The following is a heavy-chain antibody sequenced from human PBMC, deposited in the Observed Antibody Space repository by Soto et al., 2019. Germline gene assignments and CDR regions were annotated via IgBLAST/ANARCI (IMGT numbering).Heavy chain of an antibody. Sequence: QVHLVESGGGLVMPGGSLRLSGAASGFTFSDYYMSWIRQAPGKGLECFSYISSSGSTIYYADSVKGRFTISRYNAKDSLYLQMNSLIAEDTAVYYCARDLGYCSSTSCRPYYFDYWGQGTLVTVSS. CDR2: ISSSGSTI. D-gene: IGHD2-2*01. CDR1: GFTFSDYY. J-gene: IGHJ4*02. V-gene: IGHV3-11*01. CDR3: ARDLGYCSSTSCRPYYFDY.